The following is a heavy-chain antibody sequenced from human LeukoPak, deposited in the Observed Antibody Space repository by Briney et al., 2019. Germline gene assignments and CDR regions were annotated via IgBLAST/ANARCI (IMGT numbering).Heavy chain of an antibody. CDR3: ARDRGTWNDDGFDY. D-gene: IGHD1-1*01. Sequence: PSETLSLTCTVSGGSISSYYWSWIRQPSGKGLEWIGYIYYSGSTNYNPSLKSRVTISVDTSKNQFSLKLSSVTAADTAVYYCARDRGTWNDDGFDYWGQGTLVTVSS. CDR1: GGSISSYY. V-gene: IGHV4-59*12. CDR2: IYYSGST. J-gene: IGHJ4*02.